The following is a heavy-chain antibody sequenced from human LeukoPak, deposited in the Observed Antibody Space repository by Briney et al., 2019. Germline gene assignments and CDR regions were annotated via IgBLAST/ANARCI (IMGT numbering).Heavy chain of an antibody. CDR1: GFTFDNYA. J-gene: IGHJ4*02. V-gene: IGHV3-9*01. CDR2: ISWNSGNF. CDR3: ARDLAVAATDFDY. D-gene: IGHD2-15*01. Sequence: PGRSLRLSCAASGFTFDNYAMHWVRQAPGKGLEWVSGISWNSGNFGYADSVKGRFTISRDNAKNSLYLQMNSLRAEDTAVYYCARDLAVAATDFDYWGQGTLVTVSS.